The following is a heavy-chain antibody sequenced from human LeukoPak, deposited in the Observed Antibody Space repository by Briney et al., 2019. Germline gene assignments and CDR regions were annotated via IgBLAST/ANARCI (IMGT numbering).Heavy chain of an antibody. CDR3: ARDSY. CDR2: IQNDGSNE. V-gene: IGHV3-30*02. Sequence: GGSLRLSCAASGFTFRSYGMHWVRQAPGKGLEWVAYIQNDGSNEQYADSVKGRFSISRDSSKNILYLQMNSLRAEDTAVYYCARDSYWGQGTLVTVSS. CDR1: GFTFRSYG. J-gene: IGHJ4*02.